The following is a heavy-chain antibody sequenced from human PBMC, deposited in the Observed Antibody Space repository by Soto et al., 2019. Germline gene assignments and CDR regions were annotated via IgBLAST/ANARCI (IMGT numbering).Heavy chain of an antibody. CDR3: TTELMITFGGVIVKALGY. Sequence: EVQLVESGGGLVQPGGSLRLSCAASGFTFGNYWMHWVRQAPGKGPEWVSRMTSDGRTIQYADSVKGRFTVSRDNGKNTLYLQMNSLKTEDTAVYYCTTELMITFGGVIVKALGYWGQGTLVTVSS. V-gene: IGHV3-74*01. CDR1: GFTFGNYW. J-gene: IGHJ4*02. D-gene: IGHD3-16*02. CDR2: MTSDGRTI.